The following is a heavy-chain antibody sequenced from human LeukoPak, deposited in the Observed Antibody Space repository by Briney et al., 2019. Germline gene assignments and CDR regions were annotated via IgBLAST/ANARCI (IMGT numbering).Heavy chain of an antibody. V-gene: IGHV4-38-2*01. Sequence: SETLSLTCAVSGYSISSGYYWGWIRQPPGKGLEWIGSIYHSGSTYYNPSLKSRVTISVDTSKNQFSLKLSSVTAADTAVYYCASIQSYYFGLDVWGQGTTVTVSS. J-gene: IGHJ6*02. CDR3: ASIQSYYFGLDV. CDR2: IYHSGST. D-gene: IGHD4-11*01. CDR1: GYSISSGYY.